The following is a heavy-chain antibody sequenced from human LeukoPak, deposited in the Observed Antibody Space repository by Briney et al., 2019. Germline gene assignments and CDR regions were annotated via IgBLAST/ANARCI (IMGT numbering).Heavy chain of an antibody. D-gene: IGHD3-10*01. J-gene: IGHJ6*03. V-gene: IGHV4-61*08. CDR1: GGSISSGGYY. CDR2: IYYSGST. Sequence: SETLSLTCTVSGGSISSGGYYWSWIRQPPGKGLEWIGYIYYSGSTNYNPSLKSRVTISVDTSKNQFSLKLSSVTAADTAVYYCARAVRNWVRYYYYYMDVWGKGTTVTVSS. CDR3: ARAVRNWVRYYYYYMDV.